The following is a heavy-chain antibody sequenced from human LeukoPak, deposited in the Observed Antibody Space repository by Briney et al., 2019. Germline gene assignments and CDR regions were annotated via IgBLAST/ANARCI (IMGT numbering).Heavy chain of an antibody. D-gene: IGHD6-19*01. CDR2: IYSDNT. CDR3: ARDKSSWLVRRRFVDY. J-gene: IGHJ4*02. V-gene: IGHV3-53*01. CDR1: GFTVSSNS. Sequence: PGGSLRLSCTVSGFTVSSNSMSWVRQAPGKGLEWVSFIYSDNTHYSDSVKGRFTISRDNSKNTLYLQMNSLRAEDTAVYYCARDKSSWLVRRRFVDYWGQGTLVTVSS.